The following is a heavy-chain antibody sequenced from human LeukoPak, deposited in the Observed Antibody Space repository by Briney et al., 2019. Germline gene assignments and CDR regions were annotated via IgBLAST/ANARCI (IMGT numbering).Heavy chain of an antibody. Sequence: SGTLSLTCSVSGASLSSYYWSWMRQPPGKGLDFVGYSYYSGSATYIPSHKSRFTISLDTSKNQFTLRLSSVTAADTAVYYCARGGRSFVYYFDFCVQGGLITVTS. D-gene: IGHD1-26*01. J-gene: IGHJ4*02. CDR1: GASLSSYY. CDR2: SYYSGSA. CDR3: ARGGRSFVYYFDF. V-gene: IGHV4-59*01.